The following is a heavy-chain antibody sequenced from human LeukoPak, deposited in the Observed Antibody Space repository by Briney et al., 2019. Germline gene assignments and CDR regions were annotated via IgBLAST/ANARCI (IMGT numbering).Heavy chain of an antibody. Sequence: GGSLRLSCAASGFTFSSYAMSWVRQAPGKGLEWVSAISGSGGSTYYADSVKGRFTIFRDNSKNTLYLQMNSLRAEDTVVYYCAKNRPRGIALGAVAGCFDYWGQGTLVTVSS. D-gene: IGHD6-19*01. CDR1: GFTFSSYA. J-gene: IGHJ4*02. CDR3: AKNRPRGIALGAVAGCFDY. CDR2: ISGSGGST. V-gene: IGHV3-23*01.